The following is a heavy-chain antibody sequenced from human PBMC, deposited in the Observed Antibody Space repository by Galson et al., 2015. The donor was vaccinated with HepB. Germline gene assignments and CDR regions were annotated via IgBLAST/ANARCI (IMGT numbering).Heavy chain of an antibody. CDR3: ARDLMGATAYRFDY. CDR2: IWADGSNK. D-gene: IGHD1-26*01. CDR1: GFTFNIYG. V-gene: IGHV3-33*01. Sequence: SLRLSCAASGFTFNIYGVHWVRQAPGKGLEWVAVIWADGSNKYYADSVKGRFTISRDNSKNTLYLQMNSLRAEDTAVYYCARDLMGATAYRFDYWGQGTLVTVSS. J-gene: IGHJ4*02.